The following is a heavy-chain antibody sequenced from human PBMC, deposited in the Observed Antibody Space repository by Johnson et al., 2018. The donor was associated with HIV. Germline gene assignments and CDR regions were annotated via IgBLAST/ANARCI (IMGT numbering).Heavy chain of an antibody. J-gene: IGHJ3*02. CDR3: AKDRLVGATGDAFDI. CDR2: IYSGGST. V-gene: IGHV3-53*01. CDR1: GFTVSSNY. Sequence: VQLVESGGGLIQPGGSLRLSCAASGFTVSSNYMSWVRQAPGKGLEWVSIIYSGGSTYYADYVKGRFTISRDNSKNTLYLQMNSLRAEDTAVYYCAKDRLVGATGDAFDIWGQGTMVTVSS. D-gene: IGHD1-26*01.